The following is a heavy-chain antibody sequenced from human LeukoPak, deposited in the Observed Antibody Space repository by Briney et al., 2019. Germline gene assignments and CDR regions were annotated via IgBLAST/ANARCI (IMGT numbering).Heavy chain of an antibody. Sequence: GGSLRLSCAASGFTFSLSWMHWVRQAPGKGLDWVGVIRSKAYGGTTEYAASVKGRFTISRDDSVSIAYLQMNSLKTEETAMYYCIRGRQQLSAWGQGTLVTVSS. V-gene: IGHV3-49*04. D-gene: IGHD6-13*01. J-gene: IGHJ5*02. CDR1: GFTFSLSW. CDR2: IRSKAYGGTT. CDR3: IRGRQQLSA.